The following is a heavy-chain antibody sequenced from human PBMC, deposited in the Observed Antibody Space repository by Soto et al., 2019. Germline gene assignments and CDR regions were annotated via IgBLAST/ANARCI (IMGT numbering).Heavy chain of an antibody. CDR2: IIPIFGTA. CDR3: ASSDFWSGSTDYYYYGMDV. D-gene: IGHD3-3*01. V-gene: IGHV1-69*06. Sequence: SVKGSCKASGGTFSSYAISWVRQAPGQGLEWMGGIIPIFGTANYAQKFQGRVTITADKYTSTAYMELSSLRSEDTAVYYCASSDFWSGSTDYYYYGMDVGGQGTTVNVSS. CDR1: GGTFSSYA. J-gene: IGHJ6*02.